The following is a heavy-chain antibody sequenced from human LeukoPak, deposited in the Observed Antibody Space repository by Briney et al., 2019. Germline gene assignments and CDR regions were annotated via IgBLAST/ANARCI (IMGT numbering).Heavy chain of an antibody. CDR3: ARDLNKGARGDY. Sequence: PGRSLRLSCAASGFSFSTYGMHWVRQAPGKGLEWVPLIRYDETNTYYADSVKGRFTISRDNSKNTLYLQMSSLRAEDTAVYYCARDLNKGARGDYWGQGTLVTVSS. CDR2: IRYDETNT. V-gene: IGHV3-33*01. CDR1: GFSFSTYG. J-gene: IGHJ4*02. D-gene: IGHD2/OR15-2a*01.